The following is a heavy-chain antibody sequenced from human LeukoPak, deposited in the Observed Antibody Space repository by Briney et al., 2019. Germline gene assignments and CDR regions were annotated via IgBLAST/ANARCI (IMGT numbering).Heavy chain of an antibody. J-gene: IGHJ5*02. V-gene: IGHV1-69*06. CDR3: AREGVYAYYGFDP. CDR1: GGTFSSYA. Sequence: SVKVSCTASGGTFSSYAISWVRQAPGQGLEWMGGIIPIFGTANYAQKFQGRVTITADKSTSTAYVELSSLRSEDTAVYFCAREGVYAYYGFDPWGQGTLVTVSS. D-gene: IGHD5/OR15-5a*01. CDR2: IIPIFGTA.